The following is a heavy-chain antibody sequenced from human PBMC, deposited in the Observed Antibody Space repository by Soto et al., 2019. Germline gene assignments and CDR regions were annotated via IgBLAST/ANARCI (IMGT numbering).Heavy chain of an antibody. Sequence: SETLSLTCAVYGGAFSGYYWSWIRQPPGKGREWMGEINHSGSTTYNPPRKSRVTISVDTSKNQFSLKLSSVTAADTAVYYCARGTVVVVAATGPGGYNWFDPWGQGTLVTVSS. CDR1: GGAFSGYY. CDR3: ARGTVVVVAATGPGGYNWFDP. D-gene: IGHD2-15*01. CDR2: INHSGST. J-gene: IGHJ5*02. V-gene: IGHV4-34*01.